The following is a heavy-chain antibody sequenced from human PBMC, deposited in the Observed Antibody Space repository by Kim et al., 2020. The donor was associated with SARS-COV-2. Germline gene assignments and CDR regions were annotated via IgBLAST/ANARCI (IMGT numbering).Heavy chain of an antibody. CDR1: GFTFSSYA. CDR2: ISGSGGST. Sequence: GGSLRLSCAASGFTFSSYAMSWVRQAPGKGLEWVSAISGSGGSTYYADSVKGRFTISRDNSKNTLYLQMNSLRAEDTAVYYCTKAMIEPDDAFDIWGQGTMVTVSS. V-gene: IGHV3-23*01. J-gene: IGHJ3*02. CDR3: TKAMIEPDDAFDI. D-gene: IGHD3-22*01.